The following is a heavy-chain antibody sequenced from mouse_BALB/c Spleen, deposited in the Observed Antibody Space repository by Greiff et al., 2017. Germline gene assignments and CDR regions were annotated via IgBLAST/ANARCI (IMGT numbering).Heavy chain of an antibody. CDR1: GYTFTSYY. J-gene: IGHJ1*01. CDR2: INPSNGGT. Sequence: VQLQQPGAELVKPGASVKLSCKASGYTFTSYYMYWVKQRPGQGLEWIGGINPSNGGTNFNEKFKSKATLTVDKSSSTAYMQLSSLTSEDSAVYYCTRHGNYYWYFDVWGAGTTVTVSS. V-gene: IGHV1S81*02. CDR3: TRHGNYYWYFDV. D-gene: IGHD2-1*01.